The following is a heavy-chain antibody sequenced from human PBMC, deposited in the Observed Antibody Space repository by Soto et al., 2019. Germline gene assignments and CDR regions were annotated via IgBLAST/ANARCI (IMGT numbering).Heavy chain of an antibody. CDR2: IKQAGSEK. J-gene: IGHJ6*03. CDR1: GFTFSSYW. D-gene: IGHD3-3*01. Sequence: EVQLVESGGGLVQPGGSLRLSCAASGFTFSSYWMSWVRQAPGKGLEWVANIKQAGSEKYYVDSVKGRFTISRDNAKKSLYLRMNRLRAEHTAVYYCARDLDELRFLACLRRPYYYMDVWGKGTTVTVSS. V-gene: IGHV3-7*01. CDR3: ARDLDELRFLACLRRPYYYMDV.